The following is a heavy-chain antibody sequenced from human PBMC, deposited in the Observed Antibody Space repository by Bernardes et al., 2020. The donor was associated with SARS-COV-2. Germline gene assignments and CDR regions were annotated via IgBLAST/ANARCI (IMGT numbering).Heavy chain of an antibody. CDR1: GYTFITYG. CDR2: ISPYSGNT. V-gene: IGHV1-18*01. J-gene: IGHJ4*02. D-gene: IGHD1-26*01. CDR3: ARDEGEVLPLYYFNS. Sequence: ASVKVSCKASGYTFITYGITWVRQAPGQGLEWMGWISPYSGNTNYAQKFQDRVTMTTDTSTRTVYMELRSLRSDDTAVYFCARDEGEVLPLYYFNSWGQGTLVTVSS.